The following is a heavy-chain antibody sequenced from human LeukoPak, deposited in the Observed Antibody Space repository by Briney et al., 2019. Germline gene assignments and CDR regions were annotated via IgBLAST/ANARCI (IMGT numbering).Heavy chain of an antibody. Sequence: SETLSLTCTVSGGSIITRSFYWGWIRQPPGKGLEWIGSIYYSGSTYYNPSLKSRVTISVDTSKNQFSLKLSSVTAADTAVYYCARADIVKGCAFDIWGQGTMVTVSS. CDR1: GGSIITRSFY. J-gene: IGHJ3*02. CDR3: ARADIVKGCAFDI. CDR2: IYYSGST. V-gene: IGHV4-39*07. D-gene: IGHD2-15*01.